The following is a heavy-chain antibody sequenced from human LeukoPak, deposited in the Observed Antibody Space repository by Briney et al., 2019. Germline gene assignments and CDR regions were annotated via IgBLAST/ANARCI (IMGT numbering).Heavy chain of an antibody. Sequence: GGSLRLSCAASGFTFSNAWMSWVRQAPGKGLEWVGRIKSKTDGGTTDYAAPVKGRFTISRDDSKNTLYLQMNSLKTEDTAVYYCTTVGRPLLWFGELLENAVDYWGQGTLVTVSS. V-gene: IGHV3-15*01. CDR3: TTVGRPLLWFGELLENAVDY. J-gene: IGHJ4*02. D-gene: IGHD3-10*01. CDR2: IKSKTDGGTT. CDR1: GFTFSNAW.